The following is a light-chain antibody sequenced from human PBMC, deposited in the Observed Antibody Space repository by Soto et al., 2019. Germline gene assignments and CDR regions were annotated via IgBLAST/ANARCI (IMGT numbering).Light chain of an antibody. Sequence: DIQLTHSPSFLSASVGDRVTITCRASQDIGSSVAWYQQKPGQAPKVLIYAASSLQSGVPSRFSGSGSGTDFTLTISSLQPEDFATYYCQQANSFRSITFGQGTRLEI. CDR3: QQANSFRSIT. CDR1: QDIGSS. CDR2: AAS. V-gene: IGKV1-9*01. J-gene: IGKJ5*01.